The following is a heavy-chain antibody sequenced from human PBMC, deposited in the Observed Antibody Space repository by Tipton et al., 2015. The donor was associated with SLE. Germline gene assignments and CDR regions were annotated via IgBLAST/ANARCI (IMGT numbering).Heavy chain of an antibody. D-gene: IGHD3-22*01. CDR3: ARAGYYDSSGYYYSHAFDI. V-gene: IGHV4-4*07. CDR1: GGSISSYY. J-gene: IGHJ3*02. Sequence: LRLSCTVSGGSISSYYWSWIRQPAGKGLEWIGRIYTSGSTKYNPSLKSRVTMSVDTSKNQFSLKLSAVTAADTAVYYCARAGYYDSSGYYYSHAFDIWGQGTMVTVSS. CDR2: IYTSGST.